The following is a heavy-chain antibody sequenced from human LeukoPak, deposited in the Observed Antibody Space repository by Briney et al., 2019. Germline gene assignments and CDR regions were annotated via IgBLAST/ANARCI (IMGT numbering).Heavy chain of an antibody. J-gene: IGHJ4*02. CDR2: INPNSGGT. CDR1: GYTFASYY. CDR3: ARQRGSYNWSYDY. V-gene: IGHV1-2*02. D-gene: IGHD1-26*01. Sequence: ASVKVSCKASGYTFASYYMHWVRQAPGQGLEWMGWINPNSGGTNYAQKFQGRVTMTRDTSISTAYMELSRLRSDDTAVYYCARQRGSYNWSYDYWGQGTLVTVSS.